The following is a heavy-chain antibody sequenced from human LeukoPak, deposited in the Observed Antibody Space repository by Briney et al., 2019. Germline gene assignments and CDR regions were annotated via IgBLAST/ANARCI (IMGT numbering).Heavy chain of an antibody. D-gene: IGHD6-25*01. CDR3: TTLAAAGSPGPDY. Sequence: IKSKTNGATTDYAAPVKGRFTISRDDSKTTVYLQINSLQTEDTGVYYCTTLAAAGSPGPDYWGQGTLVTVSS. CDR2: IKSKTNGATT. J-gene: IGHJ4*02. V-gene: IGHV3-15*01.